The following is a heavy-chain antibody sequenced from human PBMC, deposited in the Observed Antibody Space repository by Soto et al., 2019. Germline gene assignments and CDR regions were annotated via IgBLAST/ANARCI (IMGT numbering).Heavy chain of an antibody. CDR1: GDSTSMSSYY. CDR2: VYHTGAT. D-gene: IGHD3-3*01. CDR3: ARGWEWFSFDP. V-gene: IGHV4-39*01. Sequence: QLQLQESGPGLVKPSETLSLTCTVSGDSTSMSSYYWGWIRQPPGKGLEWIGNVYHTGATYYNPSRQSRVTMSEDTSKDQFSLRLSSVTAADTAVYYCARGWEWFSFDPWGQGTLVTVSS. J-gene: IGHJ5*02.